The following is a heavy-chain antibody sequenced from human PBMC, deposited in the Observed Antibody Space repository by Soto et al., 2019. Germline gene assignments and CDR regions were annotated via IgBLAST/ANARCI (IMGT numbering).Heavy chain of an antibody. V-gene: IGHV3-21*01. CDR1: GFTFSSYS. J-gene: IGHJ4*02. D-gene: IGHD3-9*01. CDR2: ISSSSSYI. CDR3: ARMDYDILTGDDFDY. Sequence: GGSLRLSCAASGFTFSSYSMNWVRQAPGKGLEWVSSISSSSSYIYYADSVKGRFTISRDNAKNSLYLQMNSLRAEDTAVYYCARMDYDILTGDDFDYRGQGTLVTVSS.